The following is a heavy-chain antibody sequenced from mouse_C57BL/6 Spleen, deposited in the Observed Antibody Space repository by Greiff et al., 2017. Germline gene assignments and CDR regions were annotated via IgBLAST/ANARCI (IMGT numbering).Heavy chain of an antibody. Sequence: QVQLQQPGAELVMPGASVKLSCKASGYTFTSYWMHWVKQRPGQGLEWIGEIDPSDSYTNYNQKFKGKATLTVDKTSSTAYMQLSSLTYEDSAVCYCATDCSSYVYAMDYWGQGTSVTVSS. CDR1: GYTFTSYW. CDR2: IDPSDSYT. V-gene: IGHV1-69*01. CDR3: ATDCSSYVYAMDY. D-gene: IGHD1-1*01. J-gene: IGHJ4*01.